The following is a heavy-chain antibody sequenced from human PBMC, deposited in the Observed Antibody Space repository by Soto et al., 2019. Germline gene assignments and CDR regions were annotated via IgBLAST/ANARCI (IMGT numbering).Heavy chain of an antibody. V-gene: IGHV1-46*01. CDR2: ITPSGGKT. CDR1: GYNFTKYY. CDR3: ARDGEGPPGPYNWFDP. J-gene: IGHJ5*02. Sequence: SVKVSCKASGYNFTKYYLHWLRPAHAHGLEWMGIITPSGGKTIYAQNFQGRVTMTSDTSTSTVYLELSSLTSQDTALYFCARDGEGPPGPYNWFDPWGQGTLVTVSS.